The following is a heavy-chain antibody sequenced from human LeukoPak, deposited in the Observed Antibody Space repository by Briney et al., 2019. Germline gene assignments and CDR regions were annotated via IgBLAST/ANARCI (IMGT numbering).Heavy chain of an antibody. V-gene: IGHV3-30*02. J-gene: IGHJ4*02. CDR1: GFTFSSYG. CDR2: IRYDGSNK. Sequence: GGSLRLSCAASGFTFSSYGMHWVRQAPGKGLEWVAFIRYDGSNKYYADSVKGRFTISRDNSKNTLYLQMNSLRAEDTAVYYCAKGPYSSSFYYFDYWGQGTLVTVSS. D-gene: IGHD6-6*01. CDR3: AKGPYSSSFYYFDY.